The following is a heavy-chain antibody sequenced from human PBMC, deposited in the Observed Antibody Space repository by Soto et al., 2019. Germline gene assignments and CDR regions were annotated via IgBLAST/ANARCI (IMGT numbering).Heavy chain of an antibody. J-gene: IGHJ4*02. CDR2: SIPIFGTA. CDR3: ARCRDGYHYDFDY. CDR1: GGTFSSYA. D-gene: IGHD5-12*01. Sequence: QVQLVQSGAEVKKPGSSVKVSCKASGGTFSSYAISWVRQAPGQGLEWMGGSIPIFGTANYAQKFQGRVTITADESPSPAHMELRSLRSEDTAVYYCARCRDGYHYDFDYWGQGTLVTVSS. V-gene: IGHV1-69*01.